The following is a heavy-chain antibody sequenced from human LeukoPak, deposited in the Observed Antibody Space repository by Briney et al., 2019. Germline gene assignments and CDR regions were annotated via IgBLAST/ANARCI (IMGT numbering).Heavy chain of an antibody. CDR1: GFPFSSYA. CDR3: ARDSTYYYDSGSSGPHYFDN. Sequence: GGSLSLSCAASGFPFSSYAMHWVRPAPGKGLEWVSIISSGGVYDYYADSVKGRFTISRDNSKNTLYLQLNSLTTEDTAVYYCARDSTYYYDSGSSGPHYFDNWGQGTLVTVSS. CDR2: ISSGGVYD. V-gene: IGHV3-30*01. D-gene: IGHD3-10*01. J-gene: IGHJ4*02.